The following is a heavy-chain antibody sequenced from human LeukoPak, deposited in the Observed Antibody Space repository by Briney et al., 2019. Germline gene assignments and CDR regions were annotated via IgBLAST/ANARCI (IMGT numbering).Heavy chain of an antibody. CDR1: GFNFGDYA. Sequence: GGSLRLSCTASGFNFGDYAMSWVRQAPGKGLEWVSFIRSKTYGGTTEYAASVQRRITISRDDSKRIVYLQMNRLKTEDTALYYCVRDSDSVVVTAPFDYWGRGTLVTVSS. CDR3: VRDSDSVVVTAPFDY. CDR2: IRSKTYGGTT. D-gene: IGHD2-15*01. J-gene: IGHJ4*02. V-gene: IGHV3-49*04.